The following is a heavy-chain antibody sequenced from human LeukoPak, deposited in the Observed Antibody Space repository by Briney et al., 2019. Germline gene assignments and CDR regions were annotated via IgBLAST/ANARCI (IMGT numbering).Heavy chain of an antibody. D-gene: IGHD6-19*01. CDR3: ARRYSSGWSIDC. J-gene: IGHJ4*02. V-gene: IGHV3-7*05. CDR1: GFTFSSYW. CDR2: IKEDGTVK. Sequence: AGGTLRLSCTASGFTFSSYWMTWVRQAPGKGLEFVANIKEDGTVKYYVDSVKGRFTISRDNAKNSLYLQMNSLRAEDTAVYYCARRYSSGWSIDCWGQGTLVTVSP.